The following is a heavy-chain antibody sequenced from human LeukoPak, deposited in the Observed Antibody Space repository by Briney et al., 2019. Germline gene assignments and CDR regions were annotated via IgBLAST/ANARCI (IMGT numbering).Heavy chain of an antibody. V-gene: IGHV3-21*01. CDR1: GFTFSRYT. D-gene: IGHD6-13*01. CDR2: ISSSGSYI. Sequence: GGSLRLSCAASGFTFSRYTVIWVRQAPGKGLEWVSSISSSGSYISYADSVKGRFTISRDNAKNSLHLQMNSLRAEDTAVYYCARDAEYSSSLTGWGQGTPVTVSS. J-gene: IGHJ4*02. CDR3: ARDAEYSSSLTG.